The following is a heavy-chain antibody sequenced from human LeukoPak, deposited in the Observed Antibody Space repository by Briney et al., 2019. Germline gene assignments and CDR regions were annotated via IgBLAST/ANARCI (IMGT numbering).Heavy chain of an antibody. Sequence: GGSLRLSCAASGFTFSNNAMTWVRQAPGKGLECVSAITGTTATGDPPYYADSVKGRFTISRDNSRNTLYLQLNDLRAEDTAIYYCAKAFGTNGYIQLPIDFWGQGTLVTVSS. CDR2: ITGTTATGDPP. CDR1: GFTFSNNA. V-gene: IGHV3-23*01. J-gene: IGHJ4*02. D-gene: IGHD2-8*01. CDR3: AKAFGTNGYIQLPIDF.